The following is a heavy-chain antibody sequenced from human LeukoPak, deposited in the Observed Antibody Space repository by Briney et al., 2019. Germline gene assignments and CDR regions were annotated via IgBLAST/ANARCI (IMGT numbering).Heavy chain of an antibody. V-gene: IGHV3-11*04. CDR1: VFTFSDYY. CDR2: ISSSGSTI. CDR3: ARDDLSANPDY. Sequence: GGSLRLSCAGSVFTFSDYYMSWIRQAPGKGLEWVSYISSSGSTIYYADSVKGRFTISRDNAKNSLYLQMNSLRAEDTAVYYCARDDLSANPDYWGQGTLVTVSS. D-gene: IGHD4/OR15-4a*01. J-gene: IGHJ4*02.